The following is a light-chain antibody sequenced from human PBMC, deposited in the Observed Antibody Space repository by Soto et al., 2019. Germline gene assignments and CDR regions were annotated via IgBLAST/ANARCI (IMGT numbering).Light chain of an antibody. CDR1: HSINNY. V-gene: IGKV1-39*01. CDR3: QQSYSTLGT. CDR2: AAS. J-gene: IGKJ1*01. Sequence: QMTQSPSSLSASVGDRVIITCRADHSINNYLNWYQQKPGQVPKLLTYAASTLQSGVPSRFSGSGSGRVFTLTINSLQPEDFATYYCQQSYSTLGTFGRGTRVEI.